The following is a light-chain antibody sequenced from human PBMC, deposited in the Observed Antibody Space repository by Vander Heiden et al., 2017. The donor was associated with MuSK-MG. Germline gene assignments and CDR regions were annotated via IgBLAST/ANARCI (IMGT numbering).Light chain of an antibody. V-gene: IGLV1-40*01. J-gene: IGLJ1*01. CDR3: QSYDSSLSGNYV. CDR1: SSNISAGYD. Sequence: SVLTPPPSVSGAPGQRVTISCARSSSNISAGYDVHWYQQLPGTAPKLLIYGNSNRPSGVPDRFSGSKSGTSAALAITGLQAEDEADHYCQSYDSSLSGNYVFGTGTKVTVL. CDR2: GNS.